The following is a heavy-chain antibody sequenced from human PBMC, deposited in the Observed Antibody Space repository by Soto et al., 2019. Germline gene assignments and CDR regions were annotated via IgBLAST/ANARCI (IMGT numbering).Heavy chain of an antibody. CDR1: GGSFSGYY. CDR2: INDRGSI. CDR3: ARESHDILTGPPWVWYFDL. V-gene: IGHV4-34*01. Sequence: QVQLQQWGAGPLRPLETLSLTCGVSGGSFSGYYWAWIRQSPGKGLEWIGEINDRGSINYNPSLKSRDSISVATSKNHYPLNLRSVTSADTAVNYRARESHDILTGPPWVWYFDLWGRGTLVTVSS. J-gene: IGHJ2*01. D-gene: IGHD3-9*01.